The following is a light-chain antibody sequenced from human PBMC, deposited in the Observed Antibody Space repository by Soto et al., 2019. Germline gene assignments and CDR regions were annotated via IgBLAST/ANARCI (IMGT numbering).Light chain of an antibody. V-gene: IGKV3-15*01. CDR3: QQSNNWPLT. CDR2: GAS. J-gene: IGKJ4*01. Sequence: EIVMTQSPATLSVSPGERATLSCRASQSVSRDLGWYQQKPGQAPRLLIYGASTRATGVPARFSGSGSGTEFTLTISSLQSEDFAISYCQQSNNWPLTFGGGTKVEIK. CDR1: QSVSRD.